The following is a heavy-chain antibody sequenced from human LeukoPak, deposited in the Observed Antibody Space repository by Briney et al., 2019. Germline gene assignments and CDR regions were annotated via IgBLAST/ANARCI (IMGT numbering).Heavy chain of an antibody. CDR2: ISDSGGGT. Sequence: GGSLRLSCAASGFTFSSYAMSWVRQAPGKGLEWVSAISDSGGGTYYADSVKGRFTISRDNSKNTLYLQMNSLRAEDTAVYYCVKTMGAIDHDYWGQGTLVTVSS. CDR3: VKTMGAIDHDY. CDR1: GFTFSSYA. D-gene: IGHD1-26*01. J-gene: IGHJ4*02. V-gene: IGHV3-23*01.